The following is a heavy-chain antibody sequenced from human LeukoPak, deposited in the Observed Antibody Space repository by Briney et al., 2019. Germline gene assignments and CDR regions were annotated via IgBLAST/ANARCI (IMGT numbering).Heavy chain of an antibody. J-gene: IGHJ4*02. V-gene: IGHV3-23*01. D-gene: IGHD6-19*01. Sequence: PGGSLRLSCAPSGFTFSSYAMSWARHAPGKGLECVSAISGRGGRTYYADSVKGRFTISRDNSKNTLYLQMNGQKAEDTAVDYCAKVSGIAVAGASDYWGQGTLVTVSS. CDR2: ISGRGGRT. CDR1: GFTFSSYA. CDR3: AKVSGIAVAGASDY.